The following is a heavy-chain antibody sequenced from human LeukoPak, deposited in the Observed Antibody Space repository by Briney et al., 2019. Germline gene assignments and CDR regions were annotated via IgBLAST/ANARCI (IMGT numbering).Heavy chain of an antibody. J-gene: IGHJ4*02. CDR1: GYTFTSYY. V-gene: IGHV1-18*04. Sequence: ASVKVSCKASGYTFTSYYMHWVRQAPGQGLEWMGWISAYNGNTNYAQKLQGRVTMTTDTSTSTAYMELRSLRSDDTAVYYCARFPLGSGTDDWGQGTLVTVSS. D-gene: IGHD3-10*01. CDR2: ISAYNGNT. CDR3: ARFPLGSGTDD.